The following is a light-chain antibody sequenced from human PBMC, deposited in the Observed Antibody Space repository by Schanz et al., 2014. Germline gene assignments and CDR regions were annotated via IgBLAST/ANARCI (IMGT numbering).Light chain of an antibody. Sequence: QSALTQPASVSGSPGQSITISCTGTSSDVGGYNYVSWYQQHPGKAPKLMIYDVSNRPSGVSNRFSGSKSGTSASLAISGLRSDDEADYYCAAWDGTLRGHVVFGGGTQLTVL. CDR1: SSDVGGYNY. CDR3: AAWDGTLRGHVV. V-gene: IGLV2-14*01. J-gene: IGLJ7*01. CDR2: DVS.